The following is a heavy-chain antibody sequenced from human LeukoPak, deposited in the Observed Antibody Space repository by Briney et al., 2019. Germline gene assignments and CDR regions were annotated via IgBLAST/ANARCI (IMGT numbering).Heavy chain of an antibody. Sequence: SQTLSLTCAISGESVSINTAAWNCISQSPSKGLEWLGRTYYRSKWYNDHAGSVKSRITIKPVTSKNQFSLQLNSVTPEDTAVYYCARDSSGYLAWGQGTLVTVSS. J-gene: IGHJ5*02. CDR3: ARDSSGYLA. CDR1: GESVSINTAA. D-gene: IGHD3-22*01. V-gene: IGHV6-1*01. CDR2: TYYRSKWYN.